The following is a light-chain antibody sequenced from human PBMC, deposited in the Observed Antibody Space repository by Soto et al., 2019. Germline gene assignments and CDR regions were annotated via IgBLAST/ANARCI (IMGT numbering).Light chain of an antibody. CDR3: QQSYTTPRLS. CDR2: AAS. Sequence: DIHMTQSPSSLSASVGDKLTITCRANQSITHFLNWYQKKPGEVLNLLIYAASRLESGVPSRFSGSGSGTDFALTINSLQPADFATYYCQQSYTTPRLSFGGGTRVDLK. V-gene: IGKV1-39*01. CDR1: QSITHF. J-gene: IGKJ4*01.